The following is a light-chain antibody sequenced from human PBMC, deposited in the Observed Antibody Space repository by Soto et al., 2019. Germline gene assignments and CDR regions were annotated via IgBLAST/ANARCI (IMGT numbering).Light chain of an antibody. J-gene: IGLJ1*01. Sequence: QSALTQPASVSGSPGQSITISCTGTSSDVGGYYSVSWYQQHPGKAPKLMIYDVTNRPSRVSNRFSGSKSGNTASLTISGLQAEDEADYYCSSYTSSSTDVFGTGTKVTVL. CDR2: DVT. CDR1: SSDVGGYYS. V-gene: IGLV2-14*01. CDR3: SSYTSSSTDV.